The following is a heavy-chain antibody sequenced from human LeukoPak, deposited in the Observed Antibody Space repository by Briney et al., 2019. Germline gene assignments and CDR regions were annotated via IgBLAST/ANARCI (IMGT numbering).Heavy chain of an antibody. CDR3: AKEYSSGSGGAFDI. D-gene: IGHD6-19*01. J-gene: IGHJ3*02. Sequence: DRSLRLSCAASGFTFDDYAMHWVRQAPGKGLEWVSGISWNSGSIGYADSVKGRFTISRDNAKNSLYLQMNSLRAEDTALYYCAKEYSSGSGGAFDIWGQGTMVTVSS. V-gene: IGHV3-9*01. CDR1: GFTFDDYA. CDR2: ISWNSGSI.